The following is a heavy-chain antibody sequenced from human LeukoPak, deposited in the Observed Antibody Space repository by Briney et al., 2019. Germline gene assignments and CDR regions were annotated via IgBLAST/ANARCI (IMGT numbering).Heavy chain of an antibody. J-gene: IGHJ4*02. Sequence: GGSLRLSCAASGFTLSSYGMSWVRQAPGKGLEWVSAISGSGGSTYYADSVKGRFTISRDNSKNTLYLQMNSLRAEDTAVYYCAKGSIAARPFPCDWGQGTLVTVSS. CDR3: AKGSIAARPFPCD. D-gene: IGHD6-6*01. CDR1: GFTLSSYG. CDR2: ISGSGGST. V-gene: IGHV3-23*01.